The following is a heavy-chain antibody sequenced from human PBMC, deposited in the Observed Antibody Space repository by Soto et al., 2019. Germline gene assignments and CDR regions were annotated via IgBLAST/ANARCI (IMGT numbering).Heavy chain of an antibody. J-gene: IGHJ4*02. CDR3: ARPSSSWFYFDY. CDR2: ISSSSSYI. V-gene: IGHV3-21*01. D-gene: IGHD6-13*01. CDR1: GFTFSSYS. Sequence: EVQLVESGGGLVKPGGSLRLSCAASGFTFSSYSMNWVRQAPGKGLEWVSSISSSSSYIYYADSVKGRFTISRDNAKNSLYLQMNSLRAEDTAVYYCARPSSSWFYFDYWGQGTLVTVSS.